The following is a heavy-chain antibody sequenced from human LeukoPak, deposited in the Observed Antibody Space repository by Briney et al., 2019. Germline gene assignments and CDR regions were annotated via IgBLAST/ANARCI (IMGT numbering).Heavy chain of an antibody. J-gene: IGHJ4*02. Sequence: GGSLRLSCAASGITFSSYNMNWVRQAPGKGLEWVSSISSSSSYIYYADSVKGRFTISRDNAKNSLYLQMNSLRAEDTAVYYCGARGYSEYYFDYWGQGTLVTVSS. V-gene: IGHV3-21*01. CDR2: ISSSSSYI. CDR1: GITFSSYN. CDR3: GARGYSEYYFDY. D-gene: IGHD3-22*01.